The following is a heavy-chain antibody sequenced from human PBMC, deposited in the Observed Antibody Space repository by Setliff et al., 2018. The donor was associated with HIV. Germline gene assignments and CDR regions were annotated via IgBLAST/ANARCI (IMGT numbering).Heavy chain of an antibody. J-gene: IGHJ5*01. V-gene: IGHV4-34*01. CDR2: IDHSGRS. D-gene: IGHD3-10*02. CDR1: GGSFSDDY. CDR3: AKCSGRFGVVTWFDS. Sequence: TLSLTCAVYGGSFSDDYWSWIRQPLGRGMEWIGEIDHSGRSNYNPSLKSRVLMAIDASKSQISLNLTSISAADTAVYYCAKCSGRFGVVTWFDSWGHGMLVTVSS.